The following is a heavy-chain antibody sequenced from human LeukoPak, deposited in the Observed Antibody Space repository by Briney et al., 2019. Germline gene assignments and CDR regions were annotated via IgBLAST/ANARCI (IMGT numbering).Heavy chain of an antibody. J-gene: IGHJ4*02. V-gene: IGHV3-53*01. D-gene: IGHD6-13*01. CDR2: IHGDGTR. CDR1: GFTVSSKY. Sequence: PGGSLRLSCAASGFTVSSKYMSWVRQAPGKGLECVSSIHGDGTRYYADSVKGRFSITRGNSKNTLYHHMNSLRAEDTAVYHCATRIAATGRYYSDFWGQGTLVTVSS. CDR3: ATRIAATGRYYSDF.